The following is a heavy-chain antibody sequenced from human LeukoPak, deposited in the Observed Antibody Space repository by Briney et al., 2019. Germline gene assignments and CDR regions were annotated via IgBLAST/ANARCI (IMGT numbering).Heavy chain of an antibody. V-gene: IGHV3-23*01. CDR1: GFTFSSYA. D-gene: IGHD6-6*01. Sequence: QPGGSLRLSCAASGFTFSSYAMSWVRQAPGKGLEWVSTVSSNGGSTYYADSVKGRFTISRDNSKNTLYVQVNSLRAEDTGVYYCAKLAHSSSPDIDYWGQGTVVTVSS. CDR2: VSSNGGST. J-gene: IGHJ4*02. CDR3: AKLAHSSSPDIDY.